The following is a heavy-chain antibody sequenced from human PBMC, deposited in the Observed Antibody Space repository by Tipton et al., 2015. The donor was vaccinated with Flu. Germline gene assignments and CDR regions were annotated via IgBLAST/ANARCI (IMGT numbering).Heavy chain of an antibody. Sequence: QSGAEVKKPGASVKVSCKASGYTFSSSAMHWVRQAPGQGLEWMGWINAGNGISKYSQKFQGRVTITRDTSASPAYMELSRLRPEDTAVYYCAKDYYGDYWYYPMDVRGHGTPV. D-gene: IGHD3-10*01. CDR1: GYTFSSSA. V-gene: IGHV1-3*01. CDR3: AKDYYGDYWYYPMDV. CDR2: INAGNGIS. J-gene: IGHJ6*02.